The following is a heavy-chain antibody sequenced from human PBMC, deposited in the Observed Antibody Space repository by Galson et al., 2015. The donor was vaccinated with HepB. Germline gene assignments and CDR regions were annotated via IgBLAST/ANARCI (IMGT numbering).Heavy chain of an antibody. CDR2: IIPMSGTV. CDR3: ARRPMVRGGWYFDL. CDR1: GGTFNSYA. Sequence: SVKVSCKASGGTFNSYAISWVRQAPGQGLEWMGGIIPMSGTVNYAQKFQGRVTIIADESKNTAYMELNSLRVEDTAVFYCARRPMVRGGWYFDLWGRGTLVTVSS. J-gene: IGHJ2*01. V-gene: IGHV1-69*13. D-gene: IGHD3-10*01.